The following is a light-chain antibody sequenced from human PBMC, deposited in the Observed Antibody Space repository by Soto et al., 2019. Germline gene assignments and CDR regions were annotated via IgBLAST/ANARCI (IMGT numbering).Light chain of an antibody. J-gene: IGKJ4*01. CDR1: QSVNSY. V-gene: IGKV3-11*01. CDR2: DAS. Sequence: EIVLTQSPATLSLSPGERATLSCRASQSVNSYLAWYQQKPGQAPRLLIYDASNRANGIPARFSGSGSGTDFTLTISSLEPEDFAVYYCLQRSDWPLTFGGGTKVENK. CDR3: LQRSDWPLT.